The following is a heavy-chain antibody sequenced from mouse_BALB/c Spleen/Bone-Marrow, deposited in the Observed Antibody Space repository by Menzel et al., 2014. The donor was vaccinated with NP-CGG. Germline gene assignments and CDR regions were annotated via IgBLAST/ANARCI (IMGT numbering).Heavy chain of an antibody. CDR2: INPYNGVT. CDR3: GRWAN. Sequence: EVQLQQSGPELVKPGASVKISCKASGYSFTDYFMNWVKQSHGKSLEWIGRINPYNGVTFYNQSSKGKATLTVDKSSSTAHMELLSLTSEDSAVYYCGRWANWGQGTTLTVSS. V-gene: IGHV1-37*01. CDR1: GYSFTDYF. J-gene: IGHJ2*01.